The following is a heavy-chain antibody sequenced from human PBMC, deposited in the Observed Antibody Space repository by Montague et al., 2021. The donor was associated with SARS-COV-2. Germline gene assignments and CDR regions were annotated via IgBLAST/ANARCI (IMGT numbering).Heavy chain of an antibody. CDR3: ATGGSMARFDS. CDR1: EITFDDYA. V-gene: IGHV3-9*01. CDR2: FSWNTGKI. J-gene: IGHJ4*02. Sequence: SLRLSCAAPEITFDDYAMHWVRQAPGKGLEWVSGFSWNTGKIGYAESVKGRFTISRDSATNSLYLQMDSLRPEDTALYYCATGGSMARFDSWGQGILVTVSS. D-gene: IGHD3-10*01.